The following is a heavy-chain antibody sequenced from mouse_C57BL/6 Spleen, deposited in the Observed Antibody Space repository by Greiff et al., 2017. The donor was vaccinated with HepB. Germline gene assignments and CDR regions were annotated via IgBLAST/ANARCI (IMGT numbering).Heavy chain of an antibody. CDR3: ARVVTTVVARAMDY. CDR2: IYPGGGYT. CDR1: GYTFTNYW. Sequence: VQLQESGAELVRPGPSVKMSCKASGYTFTNYWIGWAKQRPGHGLEWIGDIYPGGGYTNYNEKFKGKATLTADKSSSTAYMQFSSLTSEDSAIYYCARVVTTVVARAMDYWGQGTSVTVSS. D-gene: IGHD1-1*01. V-gene: IGHV1-63*01. J-gene: IGHJ4*01.